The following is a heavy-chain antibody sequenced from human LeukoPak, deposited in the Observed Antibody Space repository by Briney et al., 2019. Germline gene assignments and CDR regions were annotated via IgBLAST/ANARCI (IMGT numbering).Heavy chain of an antibody. D-gene: IGHD6-19*01. CDR1: GRSISSSSYY. CDR3: ARHGGLLAVAGSNNWFDP. Sequence: PSETLSLTCTVSGRSISSSSYYWGWIRQPPGKGLEWIGSIYYSGSTYYNPSLKSRVTISVDTSKNQFSLKLSSVTAADTAVYYCARHGGLLAVAGSNNWFDPWGQGTLVTVSS. J-gene: IGHJ5*02. CDR2: IYYSGST. V-gene: IGHV4-39*01.